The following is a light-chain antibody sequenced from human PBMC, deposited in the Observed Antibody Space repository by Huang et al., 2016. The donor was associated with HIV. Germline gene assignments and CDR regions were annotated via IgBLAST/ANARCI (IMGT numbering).Light chain of an antibody. CDR2: TAS. V-gene: IGKV1-39*01. Sequence: EIQMTQSPSSLSASVGDTVTITCWASQNMDIYLNWYQQRPGKAPKLLIYTASSLQTGVPSRFSGSGSGTDFTLTIDSLQPEDFATYYCLQSYSMFRTFGQGTKLDFK. CDR3: LQSYSMFRT. CDR1: QNMDIY. J-gene: IGKJ2*01.